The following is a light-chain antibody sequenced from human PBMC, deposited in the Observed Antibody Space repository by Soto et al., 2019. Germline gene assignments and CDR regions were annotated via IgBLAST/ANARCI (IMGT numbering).Light chain of an antibody. CDR2: LGS. Sequence: DIVMTQSPLSLPVTPGEPASISCRSSQSLLHSDGYNYLDWYLQKPGQSPQLLIYLGSTRASGVPDRFSGSGSGTDFTLKISRVEAEDVGIYYCMQALQARPVGQGTKVDSK. V-gene: IGKV2-28*01. J-gene: IGKJ1*01. CDR3: MQALQARP. CDR1: QSLLHSDGYNY.